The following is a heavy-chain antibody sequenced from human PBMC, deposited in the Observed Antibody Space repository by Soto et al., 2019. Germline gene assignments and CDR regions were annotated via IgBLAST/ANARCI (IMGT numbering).Heavy chain of an antibody. CDR1: GDSVSSSSAA. J-gene: IGHJ5*02. V-gene: IGHV6-1*01. CDR3: VRDRYSSSGWFDP. CDR2: TYYRSRFFS. Sequence: SQTLSLTSALTGDSVSSSSAAWNWIRQSPSGGLEWLGRTYYRSRFFSDYAASVKSRIIINPDTSKNQFSLQLKSVTPEDTAVYYCVRDRYSSSGWFDPWGQGTPVTVSS. D-gene: IGHD3-10*01.